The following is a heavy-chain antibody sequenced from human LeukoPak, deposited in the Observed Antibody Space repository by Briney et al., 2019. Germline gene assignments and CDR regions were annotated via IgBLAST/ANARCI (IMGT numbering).Heavy chain of an antibody. CDR3: VRDLGVDTTMIFFDY. Sequence: VASVKVSCKASGYTFTSFGISWARQAPGQGLEWMGWISAYNGNINYAQKLQGRVTMTTDISTSTAYMEVRSLRSEDTAVYYCVRDLGVDTTMIFFDYWGQGSVVTVSS. CDR2: ISAYNGNI. V-gene: IGHV1-18*01. J-gene: IGHJ4*02. D-gene: IGHD5-18*01. CDR1: GYTFTSFG.